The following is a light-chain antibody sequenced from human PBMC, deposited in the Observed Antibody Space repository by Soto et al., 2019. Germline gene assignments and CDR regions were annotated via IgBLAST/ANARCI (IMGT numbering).Light chain of an antibody. J-gene: IGLJ1*01. CDR3: NSYTSSSTLV. V-gene: IGLV2-14*03. CDR1: SSDVGSYNY. CDR2: DVS. Sequence: QSVLTQPASVSGSPGQSITISCTGTSSDVGSYNYVSWYQQHPGKAPKLMIYDVSNRPSGVSNRFSGSKSGNTASLTISGLQAEDDAEYYCNSYTSSSTLVFGTGTKVTVL.